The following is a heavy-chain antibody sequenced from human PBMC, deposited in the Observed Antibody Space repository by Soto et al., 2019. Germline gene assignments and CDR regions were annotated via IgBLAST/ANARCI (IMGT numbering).Heavy chain of an antibody. V-gene: IGHV3-49*03. CDR2: IRGKAYSGTT. J-gene: IGHJ4*02. CDR1: GFTFGAYP. D-gene: IGHD5-12*01. Sequence: PGGSLRLSCTGSGFTFGAYPMSWFRQAPGKGLEWLGFIRGKAYSGTTEYAASVRGRFTISRDDSESIAYLQMNSLKTDDTAVYYCPRVATGYDYYYFDNWGQGTLVTVYS. CDR3: PRVATGYDYYYFDN.